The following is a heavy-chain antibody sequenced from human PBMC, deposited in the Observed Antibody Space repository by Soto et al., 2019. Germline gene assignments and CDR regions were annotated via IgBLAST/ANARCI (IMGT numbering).Heavy chain of an antibody. J-gene: IGHJ6*04. V-gene: IGHV1-69*01. CDR3: ARARIVAVSGRTGGYYYSAMDL. Sequence: QVQLEQSGAEVKRPGSSVKVSCRASGGTFTSYSINWVRRAPGQGPEWMGAVIPRFGTTTYAQRFEGRVTVTADASTSTVFMEMSGLRSEDTAVYFCARARIVAVSGRTGGYYYSAMDLWGKGTAVIVSS. CDR1: GGTFTSYS. CDR2: VIPRFGTT. D-gene: IGHD2-2*01.